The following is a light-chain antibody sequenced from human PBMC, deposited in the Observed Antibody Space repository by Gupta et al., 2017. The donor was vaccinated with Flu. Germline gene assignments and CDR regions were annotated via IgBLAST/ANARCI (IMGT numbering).Light chain of an antibody. J-gene: IGKJ2*01. Sequence: VGDRVTITCRASQSIRNWLAWYQQKPGKAPKLLIYMASNLESGVPSRFSGSGSGTEFTLTISSLQPDDFATYYCQQYDTYLATFGQGTKL. CDR3: QQYDTYLAT. V-gene: IGKV1-5*03. CDR2: MAS. CDR1: QSIRNW.